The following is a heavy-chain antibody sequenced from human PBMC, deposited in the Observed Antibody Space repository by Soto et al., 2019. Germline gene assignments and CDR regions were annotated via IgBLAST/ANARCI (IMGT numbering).Heavy chain of an antibody. CDR3: ARSRWSGYYTAEGYYYYGMDV. CDR2: IIPIFGTA. D-gene: IGHD3-3*01. CDR1: GGTFSSYA. V-gene: IGHV1-69*13. J-gene: IGHJ6*02. Sequence: GASVKVSCKASGGTFSSYAISWVRQAPGQGLEWMGGIIPIFGTANYAQKFQGRVTITADESTSTAYMELSSPRSEDTAVYYCARSRWSGYYTAEGYYYYGMDVWGQGTTVTVSS.